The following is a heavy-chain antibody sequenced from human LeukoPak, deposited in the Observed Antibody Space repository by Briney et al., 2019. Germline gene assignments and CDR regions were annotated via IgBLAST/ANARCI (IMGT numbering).Heavy chain of an antibody. CDR1: GFTFSSYS. V-gene: IGHV3-21*01. D-gene: IGHD2-21*02. J-gene: IGHJ1*01. CDR3: ARSGKYCGGDCYPAEYFQH. Sequence: GGSLRLSCAASGFTFSSYSMNWVRQAAGKGLEWVSSISSCSSYIYYADSVKGRFTISRDNAKNSLYLQMTSLRAEDTAVYYCARSGKYCGGDCYPAEYFQHWGQGTLVTVSS. CDR2: ISSCSSYI.